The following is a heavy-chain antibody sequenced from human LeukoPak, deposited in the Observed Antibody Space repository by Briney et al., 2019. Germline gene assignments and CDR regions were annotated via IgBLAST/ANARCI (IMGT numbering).Heavy chain of an antibody. J-gene: IGHJ4*02. V-gene: IGHV3-30*19. Sequence: PGRSLRLSCAASGFTFSSYGMHWVRQAPGKGLEWVAVISYDGSNKYYADSVKGRFTISRDNSKNTLYLQMNSLRAEDTAVYYCARDHYFDYWGQGTLVTVSS. CDR1: GFTFSSYG. CDR2: ISYDGSNK. CDR3: ARDHYFDY.